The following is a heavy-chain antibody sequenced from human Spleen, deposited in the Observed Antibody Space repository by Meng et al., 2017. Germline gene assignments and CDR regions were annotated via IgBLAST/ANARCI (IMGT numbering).Heavy chain of an antibody. CDR1: GGSFSDYY. J-gene: IGHJ4*02. D-gene: IGHD3-3*01. Sequence: QVQLQQWGAGMLKPSETLSLTCVVSGGSFSDYYWSWIRQPPGKGLEWIGYIYYSGSTNYNPSLKSRVTISVDTSKNQFPLKLSSVTAADTAVYYCARQTKYDFWIIHWGQGTLVTVSS. CDR2: IYYSGST. CDR3: ARQTKYDFWIIH. V-gene: IGHV4-34*11.